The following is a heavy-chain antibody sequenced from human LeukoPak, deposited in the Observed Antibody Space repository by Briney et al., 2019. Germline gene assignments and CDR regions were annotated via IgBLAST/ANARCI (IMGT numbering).Heavy chain of an antibody. Sequence: SETLSLTCGVSGGSITSTNWWSCVRQTPGQGLECIWKFYLSGVTNYNPSLNSRATTLFDTSRHHLPLHLTSVTAAHTAVYYCSRENGAFCPFGYWGQGTLVTVPS. CDR2: FYLSGVT. J-gene: IGHJ4*02. CDR3: SRENGAFCPFGY. D-gene: IGHD2-8*01. CDR1: GGSITSTNW. V-gene: IGHV4-4*02.